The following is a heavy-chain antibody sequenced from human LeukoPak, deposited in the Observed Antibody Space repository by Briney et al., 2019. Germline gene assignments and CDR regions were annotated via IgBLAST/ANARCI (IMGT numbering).Heavy chain of an antibody. CDR3: ARRVTPNSFDY. CDR2: ISSSNSSI. D-gene: IGHD2-21*02. Sequence: GGSLRLSCAASGFTFSSYRMNWVRQAPGKGLEWVSSISSSNSSIHYADSVKGRFTISRDNAKNSLYLQMNSLRAEDTAVYYCARRVTPNSFDYWGQGTLVTVSS. J-gene: IGHJ4*02. V-gene: IGHV3-21*01. CDR1: GFTFSSYR.